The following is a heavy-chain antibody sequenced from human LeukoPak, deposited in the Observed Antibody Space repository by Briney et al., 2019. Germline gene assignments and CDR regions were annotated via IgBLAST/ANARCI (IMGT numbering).Heavy chain of an antibody. Sequence: EPGGSLRLSCAVSGITLSNYGMSWVRQAPGKGLEWVSAIGGTGGSTYYADSVKGRFTISRDNSKNTLYLQMNSLKAEDTAVYYCAKPGVGPTPLLTPHDYWGQGTLVTVSS. CDR3: AKPGVGPTPLLTPHDY. D-gene: IGHD1-26*01. J-gene: IGHJ4*02. V-gene: IGHV3-23*01. CDR2: IGGTGGST. CDR1: GITLSNYG.